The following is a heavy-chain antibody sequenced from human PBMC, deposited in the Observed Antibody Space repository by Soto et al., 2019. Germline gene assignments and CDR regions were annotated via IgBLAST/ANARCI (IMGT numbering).Heavy chain of an antibody. Sequence: PGETLKISCKGSQYRFNSYWIGWVRQRPGKGLEWIGMIYPGDSDTTYSPSFEGQVTMSVDKSISTAYLEWNSLKASDSATYDCARQGSNGADVYYPMDVWGQGTTVTVSS. CDR3: ARQGSNGADVYYPMDV. CDR2: IYPGDSDT. V-gene: IGHV5-51*01. D-gene: IGHD3-16*01. J-gene: IGHJ6*02. CDR1: QYRFNSYW.